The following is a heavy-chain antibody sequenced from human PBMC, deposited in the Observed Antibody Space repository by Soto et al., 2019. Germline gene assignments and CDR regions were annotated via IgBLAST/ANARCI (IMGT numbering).Heavy chain of an antibody. Sequence: SETLSLTCTVSGGSISSSSYYWGWIRQPPGKGLEWIGSIYYSGSTYYNPSLKSRVTISVDTSKNHFSLKLSSVTAADTAVYYCARKSSGWRWGHYDYWGQGTLVTVSS. V-gene: IGHV4-39*01. CDR3: ARKSSGWRWGHYDY. CDR2: IYYSGST. CDR1: GGSISSSSYY. D-gene: IGHD6-19*01. J-gene: IGHJ4*02.